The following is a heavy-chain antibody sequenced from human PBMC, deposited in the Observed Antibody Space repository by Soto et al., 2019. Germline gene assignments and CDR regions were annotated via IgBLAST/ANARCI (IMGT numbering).Heavy chain of an antibody. D-gene: IGHD3-22*01. V-gene: IGHV3-23*01. CDR2: IIGSGDIT. CDR3: AKPVGYYDSSDF. Sequence: GGSLRLSCAASGFTFSTYALSWVRRAPGKGLEWVSAIIGSGDITYYADSVKGRFTISRDNSKNRLYLQMNSLRAEDTAVYYCAKPVGYYDSSDFWGQGNLVTVSS. CDR1: GFTFSTYA. J-gene: IGHJ4*02.